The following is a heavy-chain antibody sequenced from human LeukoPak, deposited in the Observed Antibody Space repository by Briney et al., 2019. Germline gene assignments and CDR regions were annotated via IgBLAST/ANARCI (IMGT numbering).Heavy chain of an antibody. CDR3: TRLPDY. J-gene: IGHJ4*02. CDR1: GFTFSDSA. CDR2: IRSKANSYAT. V-gene: IGHV3-73*01. Sequence: PGGSLRLSCAASGFTFSDSAMYWVRQASGKGLEWVGRIRSKANSYATAYAVSVKGRFTISRDDSKNMAYLQMNSLKTEDTAVYYCTRLPDYWGQGALVIVSS.